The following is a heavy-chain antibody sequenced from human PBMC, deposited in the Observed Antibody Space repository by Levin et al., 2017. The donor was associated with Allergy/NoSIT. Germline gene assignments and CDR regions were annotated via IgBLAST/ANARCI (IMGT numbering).Heavy chain of an antibody. J-gene: IGHJ5*02. CDR2: ISSSSSTI. CDR3: ARGLVAGTGGYYNWFDP. V-gene: IGHV3-48*02. D-gene: IGHD6-19*01. Sequence: GGSLRLSCAASGFTFSSYSMNWVRQAPGKGLEWVSYISSSSSTIYYADSVKGRFTISRDNAKNSLYLQMNSLRDEDTAVYYCARGLVAGTGGYYNWFDPWGQGTLVTVSS. CDR1: GFTFSSYS.